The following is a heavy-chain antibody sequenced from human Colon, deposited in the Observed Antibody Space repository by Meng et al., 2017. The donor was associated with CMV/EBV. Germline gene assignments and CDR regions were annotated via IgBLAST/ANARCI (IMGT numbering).Heavy chain of an antibody. CDR3: ARETSAYSNYYPDY. V-gene: IGHV1-2*02. D-gene: IGHD4-11*01. J-gene: IGHJ4*02. Sequence: ASVKVSCKTSGYTFTDYYIQWVRQAPGQGLEWMGWINPNTGGTSLAQELQDRVTMTRDTSVSTAYLELSSLRSDDTAVYYCARETSAYSNYYPDYWGQGTLVTVSS. CDR1: GYTFTDYY. CDR2: INPNTGGT.